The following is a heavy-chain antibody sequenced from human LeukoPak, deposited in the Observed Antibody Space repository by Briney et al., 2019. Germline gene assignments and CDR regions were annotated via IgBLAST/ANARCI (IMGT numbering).Heavy chain of an antibody. CDR3: ARSEPGDAFDI. CDR2: IYYSGST. V-gene: IGHV4-59*01. J-gene: IGHJ3*02. D-gene: IGHD1-26*01. Sequence: PSETLSLTCTVSGGSISSYHWSWIRQPPGKGLEWIGYIYYSGSTYSNPSLKSRPTKRVITSKNQFSLKLSSVTAADTAVYYCARSEPGDAFDIWGQGTMVTVSS. CDR1: GGSISSYH.